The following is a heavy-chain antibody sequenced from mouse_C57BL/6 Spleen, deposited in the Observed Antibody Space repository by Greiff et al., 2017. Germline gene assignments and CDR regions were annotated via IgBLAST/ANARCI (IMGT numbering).Heavy chain of an antibody. CDR3: ARREGYYAMDY. V-gene: IGHV1-64*01. CDR2: IHPNSGST. Sequence: VQLQQPGAELVKPGASVKLSCKASGYTFTSYWMHWVKQRPGQGLEWIGMIHPNSGSTNYNEKFKSKATLTVDKSSSTAYMQLSSLTSEDSAVYYCARREGYYAMDYWGQGTSVTVSS. J-gene: IGHJ4*01. CDR1: GYTFTSYW.